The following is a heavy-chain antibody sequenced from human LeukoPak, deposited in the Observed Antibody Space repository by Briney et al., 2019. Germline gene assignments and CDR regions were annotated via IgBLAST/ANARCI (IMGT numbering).Heavy chain of an antibody. D-gene: IGHD3-3*01. CDR2: IYHSGST. CDR3: ARHAHYDFWSGYFLSYFDY. CDR1: GYSISGGYY. J-gene: IGHJ4*02. V-gene: IGHV4-38-2*01. Sequence: SETLSLTCAVSGYSISGGYYWGWIRQPPGKGLEWIGSIYHSGSTYYNPSLKSRVTISVDTSKNQFSLKLSSVTAADTAVYYCARHAHYDFWSGYFLSYFDYWRQGTLVTVSS.